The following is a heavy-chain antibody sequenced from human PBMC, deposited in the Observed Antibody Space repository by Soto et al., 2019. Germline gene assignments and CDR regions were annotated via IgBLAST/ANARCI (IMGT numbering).Heavy chain of an antibody. CDR3: ARDGGGDSWYYYYYMDV. J-gene: IGHJ6*03. CDR2: ISSSSSTI. Sequence: GGSLRLSCAASGFTFSSYSMNWVRQAPGKGLEWVSYISSSSSTIYYADSVKGRFTISRDNAKNSLYLQMNSLRAEDTAVYYCARDGGGDSWYYYYYMDVWGKGTTVTVSS. V-gene: IGHV3-48*01. CDR1: GFTFSSYS. D-gene: IGHD4-17*01.